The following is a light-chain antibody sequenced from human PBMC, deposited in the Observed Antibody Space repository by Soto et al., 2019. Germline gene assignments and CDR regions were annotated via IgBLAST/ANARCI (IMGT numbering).Light chain of an antibody. CDR2: ETR. J-gene: IGLJ1*01. Sequence: QSVLTQPASVSGSPGQSITISCTGTNSDVGSYDLVSWYQQHPGKAPKLMIYETRQRPSGVSNRFSGSKSGSTASLTISGLQAEDEADYYCISYTSSSTSYVFGTGTKLTVL. V-gene: IGLV2-14*02. CDR3: ISYTSSSTSYV. CDR1: NSDVGSYDL.